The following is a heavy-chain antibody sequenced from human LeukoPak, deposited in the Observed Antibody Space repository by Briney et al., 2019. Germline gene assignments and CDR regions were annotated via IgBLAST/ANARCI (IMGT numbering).Heavy chain of an antibody. Sequence: GGSLRLSCATSGFTFSTSWMHWVRQAPGKGLVWVSRISSDGSTTTYAGSVKGRFTISRDNAKNTLYLQMNSLRVEDTAVYYCVRVRSSSWYDYWGQGALVTVSS. J-gene: IGHJ4*02. CDR1: GFTFSTSW. D-gene: IGHD6-13*01. CDR3: VRVRSSSWYDY. V-gene: IGHV3-74*01. CDR2: ISSDGSTT.